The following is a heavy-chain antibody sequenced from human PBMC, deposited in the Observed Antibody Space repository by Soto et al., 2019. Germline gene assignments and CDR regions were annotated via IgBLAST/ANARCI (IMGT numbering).Heavy chain of an antibody. CDR1: GFTFRAYG. V-gene: IGHV3-33*01. D-gene: IGHD2-15*01. CDR2: VWYDGSHI. Sequence: QVQLVESGGGVVQPGRSLRLSCAASGFTFRAYGMHWVRQAPGKGLEWVVVVWYDGSHIFYAGSVEGRFTISRDNSKDTLFLQMNSLRAEDTAMYYCARDGGGLIAFDIWGQGTMVTVSS. CDR3: ARDGGGLIAFDI. J-gene: IGHJ3*02.